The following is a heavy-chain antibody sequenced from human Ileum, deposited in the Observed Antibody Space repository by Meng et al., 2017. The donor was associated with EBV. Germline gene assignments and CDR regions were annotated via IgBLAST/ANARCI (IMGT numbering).Heavy chain of an antibody. CDR3: ARDPTGGEDHQRV. Sequence: QVLLQGPGPGLVKPPGTLALTCSVSGGSISSSNWWSWVRQPPGKGLEWIGKIYHSGLTIYNPSLKSRVTMSVDNSKNQFSLKLNSMTAADTAVYYCARDPTGGEDHQRVWGQGTLVTVSS. J-gene: IGHJ4*02. CDR2: IYHSGLT. V-gene: IGHV4-4*03. CDR1: GGSISSSNW. D-gene: IGHD1-14*01.